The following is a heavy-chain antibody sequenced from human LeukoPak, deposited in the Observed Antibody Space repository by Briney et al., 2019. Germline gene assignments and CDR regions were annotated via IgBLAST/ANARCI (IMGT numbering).Heavy chain of an antibody. CDR1: GFTFSSYA. D-gene: IGHD3-3*01. J-gene: IGHJ4*02. Sequence: GGSLRLSCAASGFTFSSYAMHWVRQASGKGLEYDSAISSNGGSTYYANSVKGRFTISRDNSKNTLYLQMGSLRAEDMAVYYCAREVPTLYYDFWSGPDYWGQGTLVTVSS. CDR3: AREVPTLYYDFWSGPDY. V-gene: IGHV3-64*01. CDR2: ISSNGGST.